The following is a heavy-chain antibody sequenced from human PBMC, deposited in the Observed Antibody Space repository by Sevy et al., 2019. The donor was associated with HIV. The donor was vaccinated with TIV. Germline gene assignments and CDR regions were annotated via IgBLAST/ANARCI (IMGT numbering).Heavy chain of an antibody. D-gene: IGHD2-21*01. CDR1: GFTFSNHA. CDR2: ISDSGGST. Sequence: GGSLRLSCAVSGFTFSNHAMSWVRQAPGKGLEWVSGISDSGGSTHFADSVKGRFTISRDNSKNTLYLQMKSLRAEDTAVYYCAKDSEHSGVNYFDCWGQGTLVTVSS. V-gene: IGHV3-23*01. J-gene: IGHJ4*02. CDR3: AKDSEHSGVNYFDC.